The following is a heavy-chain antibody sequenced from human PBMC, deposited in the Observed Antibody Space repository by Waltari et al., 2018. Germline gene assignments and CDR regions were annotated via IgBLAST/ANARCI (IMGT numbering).Heavy chain of an antibody. CDR2: ISGGSERT. D-gene: IGHD4-17*01. J-gene: IGHJ2*01. Sequence: EVQLLESGGGLVQPGGSLRRLCEASGFSFGSHCMDWWRQAPGKGLEWVSGISGGSERTFYADSVKGRFTISRDNSENMLYLQLDSLTPEDTALYYCAKTLPTKTTYNWYFDLWGRGTLVAVSS. V-gene: IGHV3-23*01. CDR1: GFSFGSHC. CDR3: AKTLPTKTTYNWYFDL.